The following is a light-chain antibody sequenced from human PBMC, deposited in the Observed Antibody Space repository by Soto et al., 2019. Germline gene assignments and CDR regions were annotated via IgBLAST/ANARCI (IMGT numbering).Light chain of an antibody. J-gene: IGKJ3*01. CDR3: QQRSNWPLFT. Sequence: EIVLTQSPATLSLSPGERATLSCRASQSVSSYLAGYQQKPGQAPRLLIYDASNRATGIPARFSGSGSGTDVTLTISSLEPEDFAVYDCQQRSNWPLFTFGPGTKVDIK. CDR2: DAS. V-gene: IGKV3-11*01. CDR1: QSVSSY.